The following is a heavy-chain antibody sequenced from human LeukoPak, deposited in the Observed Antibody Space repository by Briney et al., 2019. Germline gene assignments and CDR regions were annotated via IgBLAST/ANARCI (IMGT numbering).Heavy chain of an antibody. J-gene: IGHJ4*02. Sequence: GGSLRPSCAASGFTFSSYSMNWVRQAPGKGLEWVSSISSSSSYIYYADSVKGRFTISRDNAKNPLYLQMNSLRAEDTAVYYCARAALFGVVTSFVYWSQGTLVTVSS. CDR1: GFTFSSYS. D-gene: IGHD3-3*01. V-gene: IGHV3-21*01. CDR2: ISSSSSYI. CDR3: ARAALFGVVTSFVY.